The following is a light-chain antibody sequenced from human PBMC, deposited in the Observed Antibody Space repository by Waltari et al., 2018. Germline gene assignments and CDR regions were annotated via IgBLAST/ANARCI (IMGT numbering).Light chain of an antibody. CDR1: ASDAGPYKL. CDR2: DGD. V-gene: IGLV2-23*01. Sequence: QSALTQPASVSGSPGQSITFSCTGTASDAGPYKLVSWYPHPPGTAPKLIIYDGDKRPSGVSSRFSASKSGDTASLTISGLQSEDEADYYCCSYVGGAKVTFGGGTKVTVL. J-gene: IGLJ2*01. CDR3: CSYVGGAKVT.